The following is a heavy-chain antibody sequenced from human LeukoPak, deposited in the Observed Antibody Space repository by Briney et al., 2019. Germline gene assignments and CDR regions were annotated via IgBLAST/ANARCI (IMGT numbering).Heavy chain of an antibody. V-gene: IGHV3-11*01. Sequence: GGSLRLSCAASGFTFSDYYMSWIRQAPGKGLEWVSYISSSGSTIYYADSVKGRFTISRDNAKNSLYLQMNSLRAEDTAVYYCARDGRPRLWFGDLPRYMDVWGKGTTVTISS. CDR3: ARDGRPRLWFGDLPRYMDV. J-gene: IGHJ6*03. D-gene: IGHD3-10*01. CDR2: ISSSGSTI. CDR1: GFTFSDYY.